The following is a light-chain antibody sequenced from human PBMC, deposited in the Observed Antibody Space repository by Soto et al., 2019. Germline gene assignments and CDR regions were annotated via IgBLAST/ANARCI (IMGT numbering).Light chain of an antibody. CDR2: DVS. Sequence: DIQMTQSPSILSASVGDRVTITCRASQFMSNWLAWYQQKPGKAPKLLIYDVSSLESGVPSRFSGSGSGTEFTLTISSLQPDDVATYYCQQSNSFWTFGQGTKVDIK. CDR1: QFMSNW. CDR3: QQSNSFWT. V-gene: IGKV1-5*01. J-gene: IGKJ1*01.